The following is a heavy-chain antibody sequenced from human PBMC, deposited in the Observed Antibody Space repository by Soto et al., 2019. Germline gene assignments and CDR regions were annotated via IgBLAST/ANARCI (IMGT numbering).Heavy chain of an antibody. CDR3: ARRRGFPYYYGMDV. Sequence: SDTLSLTCTVSGRSISSSSYYWGWIRQPPGKGLEWIGSFYYSGSTHYNPSLKSRVTISVDTSKNQFSLKLSSVTSADTAVYYCARRRGFPYYYGMDVWGQGTTVT. CDR2: FYYSGST. J-gene: IGHJ6*02. V-gene: IGHV4-39*07. D-gene: IGHD5-12*01. CDR1: GRSISSSSYY.